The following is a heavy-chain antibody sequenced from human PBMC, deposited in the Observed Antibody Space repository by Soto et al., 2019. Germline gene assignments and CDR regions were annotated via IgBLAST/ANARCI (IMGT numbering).Heavy chain of an antibody. CDR1: GFTFSNAW. CDR2: IKSKTDGGTT. Sequence: EVQLVESGGGLVKPGGSLRLSCAASGFTFSNAWMSWVRQAPGKGLEWVGRIKSKTDGGTTDYAAPVKGRFTISRDDSKNTLYLQMNSLKTEETAVYYCTTLAWIVATMGRGNWGQGTLVTVSS. D-gene: IGHD5-12*01. V-gene: IGHV3-15*01. CDR3: TTLAWIVATMGRGN. J-gene: IGHJ4*02.